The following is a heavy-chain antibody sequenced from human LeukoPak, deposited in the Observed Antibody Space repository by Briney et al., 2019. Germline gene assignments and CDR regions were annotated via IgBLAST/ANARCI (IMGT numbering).Heavy chain of an antibody. J-gene: IGHJ4*02. D-gene: IGHD1-1*01. Sequence: SETLSLTCTVSGGSISSYYWSWIRQPPGKGLEWIGYIYYSGGTSYNPSLKSRVTISVDTSKTQFSLRLSSVTAADTAVYYCAREGARTHQDYWGQGTLVTVSS. CDR2: IYYSGGT. CDR3: AREGARTHQDY. CDR1: GGSISSYY. V-gene: IGHV4-59*01.